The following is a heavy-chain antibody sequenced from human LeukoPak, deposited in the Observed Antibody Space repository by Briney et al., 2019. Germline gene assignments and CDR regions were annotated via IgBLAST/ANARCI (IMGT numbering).Heavy chain of an antibody. CDR1: GGSFSGYY. D-gene: IGHD6-13*01. J-gene: IGHJ4*02. CDR2: INHSGST. V-gene: IGHV4-34*01. CDR3: ARGGGSWYYFDY. Sequence: SETLSLTCAVYGGSFSGYYWSWIRQPPGKGLEWIGEINHSGSTNYNPSLKGRVTISVDTSKNQFSLKLSSVTAADTAVYYCARGGGSWYYFDYWGQGTLVTVSS.